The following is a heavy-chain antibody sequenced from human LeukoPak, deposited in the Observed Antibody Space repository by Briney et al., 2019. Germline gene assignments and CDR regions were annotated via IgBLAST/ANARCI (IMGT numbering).Heavy chain of an antibody. D-gene: IGHD3-16*02. J-gene: IGHJ4*02. CDR3: ARGVLRLGELSRFYFDY. CDR2: IIIFIIFI. CDR1: XFTFSSYS. Sequence: PGGSLXXXXXAXXFTFSSYSXNWVRQALGKGLEWVSSIIIFIIFIYSPFSLTRPFTISRANAKTSLYLQMNSLRAEDTAVYYCARGVLRLGELSRFYFDYWGQGTLVTVSS. V-gene: IGHV3-21*01.